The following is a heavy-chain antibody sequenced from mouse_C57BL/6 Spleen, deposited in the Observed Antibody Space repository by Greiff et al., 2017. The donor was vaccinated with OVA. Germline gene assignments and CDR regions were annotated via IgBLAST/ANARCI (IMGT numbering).Heavy chain of an antibody. CDR2: IYPGDGDT. V-gene: IGHV1-82*01. J-gene: IGHJ2*01. CDR1: GYAFSSSW. CDR3: ARSRGYDYDLDY. Sequence: VQLVESGPELVKPGASVKISCKASGYAFSSSWMNWVKQRPGKGLEWIGRIYPGDGDTNYNGKFKGKATLTADKSSSTAYMQLSSLTSEDSAVYFCARSRGYDYDLDYWGQGTTLTVSS. D-gene: IGHD2-4*01.